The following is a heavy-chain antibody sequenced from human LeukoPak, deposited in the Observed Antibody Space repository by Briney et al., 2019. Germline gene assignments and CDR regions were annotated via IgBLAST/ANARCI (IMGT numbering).Heavy chain of an antibody. CDR2: IYYSGST. J-gene: IGHJ5*02. CDR1: GDSISSSPYH. CDR3: ARGKYCIGGNCYANWFDP. Sequence: SETLSLTCTVSGDSISSSPYHWGWIRQPPGKGLEWIGYIYYSGSTYYNPSLKSRVTISVDTSKNQFSLKLSSVTAADTAVYYCARGKYCIGGNCYANWFDPWGQGTLVTVSS. D-gene: IGHD2-15*01. V-gene: IGHV4-31*03.